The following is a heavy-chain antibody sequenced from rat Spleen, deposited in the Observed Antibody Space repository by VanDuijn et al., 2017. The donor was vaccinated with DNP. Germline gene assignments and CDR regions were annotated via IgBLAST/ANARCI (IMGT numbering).Heavy chain of an antibody. V-gene: IGHV5-22*01. CDR1: GFSFSGYY. CDR3: ARHVLPLRVWDY. Sequence: EVQLVESGGGLVQPGRSLKLSCAASGFSFSGYYMAWVRQAPTKGLEWVASISYDGCSTYYRDSVKGRFTISRDNAKSTLYLQINSLRSEDMATYYCARHVLPLRVWDYWGQGVMVTVSS. CDR2: ISYDGCST. J-gene: IGHJ2*01. D-gene: IGHD1-4*01.